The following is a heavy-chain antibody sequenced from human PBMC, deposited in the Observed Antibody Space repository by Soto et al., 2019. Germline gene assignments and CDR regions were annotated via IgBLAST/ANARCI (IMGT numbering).Heavy chain of an antibody. Sequence: SETLSLTCTVSGGSISSSSYYWGWIRQPPGKGLEWIGSIYYSGSTYYNPSLKSRVTISVDTSKNQFSLKLSSVTAADTAVYYCARLYDFWSGYSLGNWFDPWGQGTLVT. CDR2: IYYSGST. V-gene: IGHV4-39*01. J-gene: IGHJ5*02. CDR1: GGSISSSSYY. CDR3: ARLYDFWSGYSLGNWFDP. D-gene: IGHD3-3*01.